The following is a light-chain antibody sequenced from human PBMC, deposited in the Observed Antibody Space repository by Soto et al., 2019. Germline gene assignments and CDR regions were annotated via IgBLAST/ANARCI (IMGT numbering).Light chain of an antibody. CDR3: LQLYNFSWT. V-gene: IGKV3-15*01. CDR1: QSISTN. Sequence: EIVMTQSPATLSVSPVDGATLSCRASQSISTNLAWYQQKPGQAPRLLIYGASTRAAGIPARFRGSRSGTEFTLTISSLQPEDFATYYCLQLYNFSWTFGQGTKVDIK. J-gene: IGKJ1*01. CDR2: GAS.